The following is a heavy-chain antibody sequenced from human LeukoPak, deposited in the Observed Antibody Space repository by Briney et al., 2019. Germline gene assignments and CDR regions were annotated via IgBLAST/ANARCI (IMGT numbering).Heavy chain of an antibody. CDR3: ARHETGLTDY. CDR1: GYSFTSYW. Sequence: GESLQISCQGSGYSFTSYWISWVRQMPGKGLEWMGRIDPSDSYTNYSPSFQGHVTISADKSISTAYLQWSSLKASDTAMYYCARHETGLTDYWGQGTLVTVSS. J-gene: IGHJ4*02. V-gene: IGHV5-10-1*01. CDR2: IDPSDSYT. D-gene: IGHD1-1*01.